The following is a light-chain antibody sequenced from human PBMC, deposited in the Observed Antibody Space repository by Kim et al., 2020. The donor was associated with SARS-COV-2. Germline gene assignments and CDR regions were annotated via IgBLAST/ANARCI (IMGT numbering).Light chain of an antibody. Sequence: LSQGERAILSCRASQSVTANYLAWYQQKPGQAPRLLIYAASSRATGIPDRFSGSGSGADFTLTISRLEPEDFAVYYCQQYVDSPYSFGQGTKLEI. J-gene: IGKJ2*01. V-gene: IGKV3-20*01. CDR1: QSVTANY. CDR2: AAS. CDR3: QQYVDSPYS.